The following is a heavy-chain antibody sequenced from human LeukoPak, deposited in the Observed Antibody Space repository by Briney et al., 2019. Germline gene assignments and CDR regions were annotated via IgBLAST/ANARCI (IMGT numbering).Heavy chain of an antibody. J-gene: IGHJ4*02. D-gene: IGHD5-18*01. CDR1: GGSFSGYY. Sequence: PSETLSLTCAVYGGSFSGYYWSWIRQPPGKGLEWIGEINHSGSTNYNPSLKSRVTISVDTSKNQFSLKLSSVTAADTAVYYCASITARGYSYGYGYWGQGTLVTVSS. V-gene: IGHV4-34*01. CDR2: INHSGST. CDR3: ASITARGYSYGYGY.